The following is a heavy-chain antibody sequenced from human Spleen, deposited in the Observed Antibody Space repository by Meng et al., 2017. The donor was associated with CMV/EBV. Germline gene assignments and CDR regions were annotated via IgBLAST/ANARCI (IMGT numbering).Heavy chain of an antibody. CDR2: ISYDGSNK. CDR3: ARAYCGDDCYSRAFDI. V-gene: IGHV3-30-3*01. D-gene: IGHD2-21*01. J-gene: IGHJ3*02. Sequence: GESLKISCAASGFTFSSYAMHWVRQAPGKGLEWVAVISYDGSNKYYADSVKGRFTISRDNSKNTLYLQMNSLRAEDTAVYYCARAYCGDDCYSRAFDIWGQGTMVTVSS. CDR1: GFTFSSYA.